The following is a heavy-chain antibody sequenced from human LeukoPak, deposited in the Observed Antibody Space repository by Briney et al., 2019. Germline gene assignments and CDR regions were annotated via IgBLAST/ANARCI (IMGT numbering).Heavy chain of an antibody. V-gene: IGHV1-69*13. CDR1: GGTFSSYA. Sequence: GASVKVSCKASGGTFSSYAISWVRQAPGQGLEWMGGIIPIFGTANYAQKSQGRVTITADESTSTAYMELSSLRSEDTAVYYCALTSSGWYSRHFDYWGQGTLVTVSS. CDR2: IIPIFGTA. CDR3: ALTSSGWYSRHFDY. D-gene: IGHD6-19*01. J-gene: IGHJ4*02.